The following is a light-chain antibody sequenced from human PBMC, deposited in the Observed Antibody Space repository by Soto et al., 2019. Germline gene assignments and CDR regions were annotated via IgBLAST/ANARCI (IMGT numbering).Light chain of an antibody. CDR2: KTN. V-gene: IGLV1-47*01. J-gene: IGLJ3*02. Sequence: QSVLTQPPSASGTPGQRVTISCSGGSYNVGKNLVYWYQQRPGTAPKLLIFKTNARPSGVPDRFSGSNSGSTASLAISGLRSEDEADYFCAAWDDSRSAWVFGGGTKLTVL. CDR3: AAWDDSRSAWV. CDR1: SYNVGKNL.